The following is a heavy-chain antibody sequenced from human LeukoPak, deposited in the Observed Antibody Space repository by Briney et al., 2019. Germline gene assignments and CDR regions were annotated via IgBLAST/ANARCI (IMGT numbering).Heavy chain of an antibody. J-gene: IGHJ5*02. V-gene: IGHV4-34*01. Sequence: SSETLSLTCAVYGGSFSGYYWSWVRQPPGKGLEWVGEINHSGSTNYNPSLKRRVTISVDTSKNQFSLKLSSVTAADTAVYYCARVYYYGSGSYHNWFDPWGQGTLVTVSS. D-gene: IGHD3-10*01. CDR1: GGSFSGYY. CDR2: INHSGST. CDR3: ARVYYYGSGSYHNWFDP.